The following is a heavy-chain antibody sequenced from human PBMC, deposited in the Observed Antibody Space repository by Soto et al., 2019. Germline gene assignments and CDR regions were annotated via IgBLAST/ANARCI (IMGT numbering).Heavy chain of an antibody. J-gene: IGHJ3*02. D-gene: IGHD2-15*01. CDR2: IYPGDSDT. V-gene: IGHV5-51*01. CDR3: ARHRYCSGGSCYSGAFDI. CDR1: GYSFTSYL. Sequence: GESLKISCQGSGYSFTSYLIGLVRQMPGKGLEWMGIIYPGDSDTRYSPSFQGQVTISADKSITTAYLRWSGLKASDTAMYYCARHRYCSGGSCYSGAFDIWGQGTLVTVSS.